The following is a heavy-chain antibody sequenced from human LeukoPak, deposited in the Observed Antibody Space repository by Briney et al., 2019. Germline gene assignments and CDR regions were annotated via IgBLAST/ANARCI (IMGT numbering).Heavy chain of an antibody. Sequence: ASVKVSCKASGYTFTNNYLHWVRQAPGQGLGWMGMIYPRDGSTSYAQNFQGRVTVTRDTSTTTVHMELRGLRSEDTAVYYCARDQEGFDYWGQGTVVTVSS. J-gene: IGHJ4*02. CDR2: IYPRDGST. CDR3: ARDQEGFDY. V-gene: IGHV1-46*01. CDR1: GYTFTNNY.